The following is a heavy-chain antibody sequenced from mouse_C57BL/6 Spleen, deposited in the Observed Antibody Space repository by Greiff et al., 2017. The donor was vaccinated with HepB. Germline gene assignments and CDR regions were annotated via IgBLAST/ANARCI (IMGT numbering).Heavy chain of an antibody. V-gene: IGHV1-69*01. J-gene: IGHJ2*01. CDR2: IDPSDSYT. Sequence: VQLQQPGAELVIPGASVKLSCKASGYTFTSYWMHWVKQRPGQGLEWIGEIDPSDSYTNYNQKFKGKSTLTVDKSSSTAYMQLSSLTSEDSAVYYCARGRDYYGSSYYFDYWGQGTTLTVSS. CDR3: ARGRDYYGSSYYFDY. CDR1: GYTFTSYW. D-gene: IGHD1-1*01.